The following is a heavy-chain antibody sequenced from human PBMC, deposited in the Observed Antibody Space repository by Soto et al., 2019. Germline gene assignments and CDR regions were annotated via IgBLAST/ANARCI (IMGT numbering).Heavy chain of an antibody. CDR1: GFTFSNFW. Sequence: HPGGSLRLSCAASGFTFSNFWMDWVRQAPGRGLEWVANINPDGSAKQYVDSVKGRFTISRDNAKNSLYLQMSSLTAEDSALYYCSRSLDSWGQGTRVTVSS. J-gene: IGHJ4*02. CDR2: INPDGSAK. V-gene: IGHV3-7*01. CDR3: SRSLDS.